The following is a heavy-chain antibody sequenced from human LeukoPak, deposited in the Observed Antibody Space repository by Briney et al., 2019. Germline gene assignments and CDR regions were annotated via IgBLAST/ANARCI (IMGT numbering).Heavy chain of an antibody. Sequence: PRRSLRLSCADSGFTSGDYAMSWVRQAPGKGLECVGFLRAKLYGATTEYAASVKGRFTILRDDSKSIAYLQMDSLKAEDTAVYYCTRGVVGGYDPYYFDHWGQGTLVTVSS. V-gene: IGHV3-49*04. CDR2: LRAKLYGATT. CDR3: TRGVVGGYDPYYFDH. D-gene: IGHD5-12*01. CDR1: GFTSGDYA. J-gene: IGHJ4*02.